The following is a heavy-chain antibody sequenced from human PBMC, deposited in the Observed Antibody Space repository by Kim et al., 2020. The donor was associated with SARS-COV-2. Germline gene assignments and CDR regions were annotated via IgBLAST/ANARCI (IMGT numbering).Heavy chain of an antibody. Sequence: YDADSRKGRFTISRDNSKNTLYRQMNSLRAEDTAVYYCAKQSGTYDYWGQGTLVTVSS. V-gene: IGHV3-23*01. CDR3: AKQSGTYDY. D-gene: IGHD1-1*01. J-gene: IGHJ4*02.